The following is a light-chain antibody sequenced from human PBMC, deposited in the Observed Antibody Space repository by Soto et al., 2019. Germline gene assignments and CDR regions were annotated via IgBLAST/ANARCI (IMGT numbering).Light chain of an antibody. Sequence: EVVLTQSPGTLSLSAGERATLSCRASQSVSSNYLAWYQQKPGQSPRLLIYGASNRASGISDRFSGSGSGTEFTLTIYRLEPEDFAVYYGQQYDTSPWTFGQGTKVEI. CDR2: GAS. V-gene: IGKV3-20*01. J-gene: IGKJ1*01. CDR1: QSVSSNY. CDR3: QQYDTSPWT.